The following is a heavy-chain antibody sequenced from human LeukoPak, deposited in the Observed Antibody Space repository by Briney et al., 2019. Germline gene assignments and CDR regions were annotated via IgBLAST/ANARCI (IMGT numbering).Heavy chain of an antibody. CDR2: ISGSGGST. V-gene: IGHV3-23*01. J-gene: IGHJ4*02. CDR1: GFTFSTYA. Sequence: GGSLRLSCAASGFTFSTYAMSWVRQAPGKGLEWASAISGSGGSTYYADSVKGRSTISRDNSKNTLYLEMNSLRAEDTAVYYCAKVGNDYGDYYFDYWDQGTLVTVSS. CDR3: AKVGNDYGDYYFDY. D-gene: IGHD4-17*01.